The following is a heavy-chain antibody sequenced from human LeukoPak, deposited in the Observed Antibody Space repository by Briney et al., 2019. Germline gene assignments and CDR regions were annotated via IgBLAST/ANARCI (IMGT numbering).Heavy chain of an antibody. CDR1: SYSISSGYY. CDR2: IDHSGST. J-gene: IGHJ5*02. Sequence: SETLSLTCTVSSYSISSGYYWGWIRQPPGKGLEWTGSIDHSGSTYYNPSLKSRITISVDTSKNQFSLKLSSVTAADTAVYYCASSRRDYDILTGLPGGVAFDPWGQGTLVTVSS. CDR3: ASSRRDYDILTGLPGGVAFDP. V-gene: IGHV4-38-2*02. D-gene: IGHD3-9*01.